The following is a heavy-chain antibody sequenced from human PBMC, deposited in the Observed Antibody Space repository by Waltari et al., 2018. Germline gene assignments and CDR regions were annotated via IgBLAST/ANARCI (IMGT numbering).Heavy chain of an antibody. D-gene: IGHD6-25*01. CDR2: IYSGGST. CDR1: GFTVSSNY. CDR3: ASGLRGPQGAFDI. J-gene: IGHJ3*02. V-gene: IGHV3-53*01. Sequence: EVQLVESGGGLIQPGGSLRLSCAASGFTVSSNYMSWVRQAPGKGLECVSVIYSGGSTYYADSVKGRFTISRDNSKNTLYLQMNSLRAEDTAVYYCASGLRGPQGAFDIWGQGTMVTVSS.